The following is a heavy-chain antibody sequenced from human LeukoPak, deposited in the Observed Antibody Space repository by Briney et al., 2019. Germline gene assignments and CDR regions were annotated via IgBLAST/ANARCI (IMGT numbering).Heavy chain of an antibody. J-gene: IGHJ4*02. Sequence: QPGGSLRLSCAASGFTFSTYGMHWVRQAPGKGLEWVAFISFDGSNKYYADSVKGRFTISRDNSKNTLSLQMNSLRAEDTAVYYCFSESGSSWGVGPIPDYWGQGTLLTVSS. CDR3: FSESGSSWGVGPIPDY. CDR2: ISFDGSNK. CDR1: GFTFSTYG. V-gene: IGHV3-30*03. D-gene: IGHD1-26*01.